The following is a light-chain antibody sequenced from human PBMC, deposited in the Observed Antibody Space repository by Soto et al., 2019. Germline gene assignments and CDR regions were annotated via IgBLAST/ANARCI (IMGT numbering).Light chain of an antibody. V-gene: IGKV2-30*01. Sequence: DVVMTQSPLSLPVTLGQPASISCRSSQSLAYSDGNTYLNWFQQRPGQSPRRLIYKVSNRDSGVPERCSSSGSGTNFILKIISVEAEDVGVYYFLQGTHRYPYTFGQGTKLEIK. J-gene: IGKJ2*01. CDR1: QSLAYSDGNTY. CDR2: KVS. CDR3: LQGTHRYPYT.